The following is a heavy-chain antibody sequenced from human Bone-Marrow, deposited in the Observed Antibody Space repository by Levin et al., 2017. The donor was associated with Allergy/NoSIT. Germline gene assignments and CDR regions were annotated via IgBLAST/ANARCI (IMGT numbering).Heavy chain of an antibody. CDR1: GFTFSSYE. J-gene: IGHJ6*02. D-gene: IGHD6-13*01. Sequence: TGGSLRLSCAASGFTFSSYEMNWVRQAPGKGLEWVSHISSSGSTKYYADSVKGRFTISRDNAKKSLYLQMNSLRAEDTAVYYCATDSSSFPGVWGQGTTVTVSS. CDR2: ISSSGSTK. CDR3: ATDSSSFPGV. V-gene: IGHV3-48*03.